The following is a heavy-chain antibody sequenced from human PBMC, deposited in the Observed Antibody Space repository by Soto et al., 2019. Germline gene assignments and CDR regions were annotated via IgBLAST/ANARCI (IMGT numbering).Heavy chain of an antibody. Sequence: GGSLRLSCAASGFTFSSYEMNWVRQAPGKGLEWVSYISRSDGTIYYADSVKGRFTISRDNAKNSLYLQINSLRAEDTAVYYCARDWATVATPYYFHGMDVWGQGTTVTVSS. J-gene: IGHJ6*02. CDR3: ARDWATVATPYYFHGMDV. D-gene: IGHD4-17*01. CDR2: ISRSDGTI. CDR1: GFTFSSYE. V-gene: IGHV3-48*03.